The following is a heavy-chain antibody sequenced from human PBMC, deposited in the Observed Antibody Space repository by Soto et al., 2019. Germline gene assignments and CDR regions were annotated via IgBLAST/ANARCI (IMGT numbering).Heavy chain of an antibody. V-gene: IGHV4-59*01. CDR1: GGSISSYY. Sequence: QVQLQESGPGLVKPSETLSLTCTVSGGSISSYYWSWIRQPPGKGLEWIGYIYYSGSTNYNPSLKSRVTISVDTSKNQFSLKLSSVHAADTAVYYCARVPYYGSGSYYYYYGMDVWGQGTTVTVSS. J-gene: IGHJ6*02. CDR3: ARVPYYGSGSYYYYYGMDV. D-gene: IGHD3-10*01. CDR2: IYYSGST.